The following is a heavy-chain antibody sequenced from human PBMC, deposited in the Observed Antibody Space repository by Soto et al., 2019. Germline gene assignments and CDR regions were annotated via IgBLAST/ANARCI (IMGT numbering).Heavy chain of an antibody. CDR1: GFTFSSYG. CDR3: ARSTVLSSVIAARTLDY. D-gene: IGHD6-6*01. J-gene: IGHJ4*02. Sequence: QVQLVESGGGVVQPGRSLRLSCAASGFTFSSYGMHWVRQAPGKGLEWVAVIWYDGSNKYYADSVKGRFTISRDNSKNTVSLHMNSLRAEDKAVYFCARSTVLSSVIAARTLDYWCQGTLLTVSS. V-gene: IGHV3-33*01. CDR2: IWYDGSNK.